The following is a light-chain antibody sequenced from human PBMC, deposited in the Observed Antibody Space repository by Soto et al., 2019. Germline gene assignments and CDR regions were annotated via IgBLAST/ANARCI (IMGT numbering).Light chain of an antibody. CDR1: QSVSSN. Sequence: EIVMTQSPATLSVSPGERATLSCRASQSVSSNLAWYQQKHGQAPRLLIYGASTRATSIPARFSGSGSGTEFTLTISSLQSEDSAVYYCQQYNNWPPTFGGGTKVEIK. CDR2: GAS. J-gene: IGKJ4*01. V-gene: IGKV3-15*01. CDR3: QQYNNWPPT.